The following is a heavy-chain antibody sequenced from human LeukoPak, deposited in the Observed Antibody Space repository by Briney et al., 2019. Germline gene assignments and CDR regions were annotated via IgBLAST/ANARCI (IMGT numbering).Heavy chain of an antibody. CDR1: GGSISSSSYY. J-gene: IGHJ5*02. CDR2: IYYSWST. D-gene: IGHD6-19*01. CDR3: ASLSSGWYDSKS. V-gene: IGHV4-39*01. Sequence: TSSETLSLTCTVSGGSISSSSYYWGWIRQPPGKGLEWIGSIYYSWSTYYNPSLKSRVTISVDTSKNHFSLKLSSVTAADTAVYYCASLSSGWYDSKSWGQGTLVTVSS.